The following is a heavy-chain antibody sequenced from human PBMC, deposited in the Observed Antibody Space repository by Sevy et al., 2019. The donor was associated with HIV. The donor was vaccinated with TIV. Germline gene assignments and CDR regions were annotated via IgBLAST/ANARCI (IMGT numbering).Heavy chain of an antibody. Sequence: GGSLRLSCAASGFTFSDYWMSWVRQAPGKGLEWVANIKQDGSQKYFVDSVKGRLTISRDYAKNSLYLQMDNLRAEDTAVYYCARKVGDMWGQGTMVTVSS. V-gene: IGHV3-7*01. J-gene: IGHJ3*01. D-gene: IGHD1-26*01. CDR2: IKQDGSQK. CDR1: GFTFSDYW. CDR3: ARKVGDM.